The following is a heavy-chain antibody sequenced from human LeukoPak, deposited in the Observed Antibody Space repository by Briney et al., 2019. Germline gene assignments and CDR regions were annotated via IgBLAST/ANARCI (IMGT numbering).Heavy chain of an antibody. D-gene: IGHD5-24*01. CDR2: ISSSGSTI. CDR1: GFTFSDYY. J-gene: IGHJ4*02. CDR3: ARDTAFGEMVTIVGSFDY. Sequence: GGSLRLSCAASGFTFSDYYMSWIRRAPGKGLEWVSYISSSGSTIYYADSVKGRFTISRDNAKNSLYLQMNSLRAEDTAVYYCARDTAFGEMVTIVGSFDYWGQGTLVTVSS. V-gene: IGHV3-11*01.